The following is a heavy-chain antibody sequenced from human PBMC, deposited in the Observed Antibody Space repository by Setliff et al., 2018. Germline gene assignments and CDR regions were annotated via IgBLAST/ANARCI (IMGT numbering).Heavy chain of an antibody. CDR1: GYTLSNSI. CDR2: ISAYNGKT. Sequence: ASVKVSCKASGYTLSNSILSWVRQAPGQGLEWVGWISAYNGKTYFAQKFQDRITLTTDTSTNTGYLELRGLRSDDTAVYYCLRLVRYCTKVACQATSGDEVWGLGTLVTVSS. J-gene: IGHJ4*02. D-gene: IGHD2-8*01. V-gene: IGHV1-18*01. CDR3: LRLVRYCTKVACQATSGDEV.